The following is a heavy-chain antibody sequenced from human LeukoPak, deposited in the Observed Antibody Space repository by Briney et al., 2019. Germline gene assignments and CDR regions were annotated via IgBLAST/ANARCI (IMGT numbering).Heavy chain of an antibody. D-gene: IGHD3-3*01. CDR1: GFSFSRYD. V-gene: IGHV3-30*02. CDR3: AKDRQTITIFGVVNTPRANFDY. Sequence: SRGSLRLSCAASGFSFSRYDIHWVRQAPGKGLEWVAFIRYDGSNKNYADSVKGRFTISRDNFMSTVYLQMNSLRAEDTAVYYCAKDRQTITIFGVVNTPRANFDYWGQGTLVTVSS. J-gene: IGHJ4*02. CDR2: IRYDGSNK.